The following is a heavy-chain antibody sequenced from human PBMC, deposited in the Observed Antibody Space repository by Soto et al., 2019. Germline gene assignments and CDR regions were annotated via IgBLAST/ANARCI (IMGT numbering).Heavy chain of an antibody. J-gene: IGHJ6*02. D-gene: IGHD6-6*01. CDR3: ARQVAARPRYYYYGLDV. CDR1: AGSISSSSYY. CDR2: IYYSGST. Sequence: TLSLTCTVSAGSISSSSYYWGWIRQPPGKGLEWIGSIYYSGSTYYNPSLKSRVTISVDTSKNQFSLKLSSVTAADTAVYYCARQVAARPRYYYYGLDVWGQGTTVTVSS. V-gene: IGHV4-39*01.